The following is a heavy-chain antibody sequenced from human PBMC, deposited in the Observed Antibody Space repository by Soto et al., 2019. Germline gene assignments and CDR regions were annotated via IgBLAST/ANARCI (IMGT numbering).Heavy chain of an antibody. J-gene: IGHJ6*02. V-gene: IGHV3-23*01. Sequence: GGSLRLSCAASGFTFSSYAMSWVRQAPGKGLEWVSAISSSGGSTYYADSVKGRFTISRDNSKNTLYLQMNSLRAEDTAVYYCAKCPIAVAGDYYYYGMDVWGQGTTVTVSS. CDR3: AKCPIAVAGDYYYYGMDV. CDR1: GFTFSSYA. D-gene: IGHD6-19*01. CDR2: ISSSGGST.